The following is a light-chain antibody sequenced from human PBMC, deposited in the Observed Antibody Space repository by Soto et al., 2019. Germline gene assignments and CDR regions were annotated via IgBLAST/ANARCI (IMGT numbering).Light chain of an antibody. CDR1: QIVTINS. CDR3: QQYGDSPFT. J-gene: IGKJ3*01. Sequence: EVVLTQSPGTLSLSPGERATLSCRASQIVTINSPAWYQQKPGQPPRLLIYAASTRASAIPDRFSGSGSGTDFTLTISRLQPEDFALYYCQQYGDSPFTFGPGTRVDVK. CDR2: AAS. V-gene: IGKV3-20*01.